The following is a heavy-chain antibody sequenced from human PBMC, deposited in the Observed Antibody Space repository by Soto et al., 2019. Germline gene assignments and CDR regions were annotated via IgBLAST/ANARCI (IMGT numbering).Heavy chain of an antibody. CDR3: ARDPKYSSSFYYYYYGMDV. V-gene: IGHV3-33*01. CDR1: GFTFSSYG. D-gene: IGHD6-6*01. J-gene: IGHJ6*02. CDR2: IWYDGSNK. Sequence: GGSLRLSCAASGFTFSSYGMHWVRQAPGKGLEWVAVIWYDGSNKYYADSVKGRFTISRDNSKNTLYLQMNSLRAEDTAVYYCARDPKYSSSFYYYYYGMDVWGQGTTVTVSS.